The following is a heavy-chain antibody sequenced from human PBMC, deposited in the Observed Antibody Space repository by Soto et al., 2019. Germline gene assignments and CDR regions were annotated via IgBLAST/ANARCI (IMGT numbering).Heavy chain of an antibody. J-gene: IGHJ6*02. Sequence: KISCKGSGYSFTSYWISWVRQAPGQGLEWMGGIIPIFGTANYAQKFQGRVTITADESTSTAYMELSSLRSEDTAVYYCARDQEILTGYDNGASGPRYGMDVWGQGTTVTVSS. V-gene: IGHV1-69*01. CDR2: IIPIFGTA. D-gene: IGHD3-9*01. CDR1: GYSFTSYW. CDR3: ARDQEILTGYDNGASGPRYGMDV.